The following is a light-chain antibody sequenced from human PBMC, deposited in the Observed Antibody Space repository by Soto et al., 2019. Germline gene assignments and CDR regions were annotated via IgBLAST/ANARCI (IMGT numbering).Light chain of an antibody. CDR3: MQALQTHT. Sequence: DIVMPQSPLSLPVTPGEPASISCRSSQSLLHSNGYNDLDWSLQKPGQSPQLLIYLGSNRASGVPDRFSGSGSGTDFTLKISRVEAEDVGVYYCMQALQTHTFGQGTKLEIK. J-gene: IGKJ2*01. V-gene: IGKV2-28*01. CDR2: LGS. CDR1: QSLLHSNGYND.